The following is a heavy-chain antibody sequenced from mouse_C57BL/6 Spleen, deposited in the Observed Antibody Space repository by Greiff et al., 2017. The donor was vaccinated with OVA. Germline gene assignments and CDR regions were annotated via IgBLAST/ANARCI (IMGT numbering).Heavy chain of an antibody. CDR1: GFTFSSYA. CDR2: ISDGGSYT. V-gene: IGHV5-4*01. J-gene: IGHJ2*01. D-gene: IGHD1-1*01. CDR3: ARDRNYDGSNLVDY. Sequence: EVKLVESGGGLVKPGGSLRLSCAASGFTFSSYAMSWVRQTPEKRLEWVATISDGGSYTYYPDNVKGRFTISRDNAKNNLYLQMSQLKSEDTAMYDCARDRNYDGSNLVDYWGQGTTLTVSS.